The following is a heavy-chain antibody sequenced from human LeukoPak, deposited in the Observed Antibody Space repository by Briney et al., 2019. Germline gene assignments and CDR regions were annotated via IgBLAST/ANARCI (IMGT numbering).Heavy chain of an antibody. V-gene: IGHV3-48*03. Sequence: GGSLRLSCAASGFTFSSYAMSWFRQAPGKGLEWISYISSSGISTYYADSVKGRFTISRDNAKKSLYLQMNSLRAEDTAVYFCARQQQQLWYDWGQGTLVTVSS. J-gene: IGHJ4*02. D-gene: IGHD5-18*01. CDR3: ARQQQQLWYD. CDR1: GFTFSSYA. CDR2: ISSSGIST.